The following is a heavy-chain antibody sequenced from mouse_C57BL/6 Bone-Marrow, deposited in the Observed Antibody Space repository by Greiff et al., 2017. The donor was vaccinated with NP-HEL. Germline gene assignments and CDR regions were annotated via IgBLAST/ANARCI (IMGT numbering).Heavy chain of an antibody. D-gene: IGHD1-1*01. CDR1: GYTFTSYW. J-gene: IGHJ3*01. Sequence: QVQLQQPGAELVKPGASVKLSCKASGYTFTSYWMQWVKQRPGQGLEWIGEIDPSDSYTNYNQKFKGKATLTVDTSSSTAYMQLSSLTSEDSAVYYCAREGIYYYGPFAYWGQGLWSLSLQ. V-gene: IGHV1-50*01. CDR3: AREGIYYYGPFAY. CDR2: IDPSDSYT.